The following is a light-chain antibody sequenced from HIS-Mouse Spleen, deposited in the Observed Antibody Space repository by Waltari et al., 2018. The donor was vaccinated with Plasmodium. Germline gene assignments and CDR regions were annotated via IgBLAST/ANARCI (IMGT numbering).Light chain of an antibody. CDR1: QSISSY. CDR3: QQNYNTWT. Sequence: DIQMTQSPSSLSASVGARVTITCRASQSISSYLNWYQQKPGKAPKLLIYAASSLQSGVPSRFSGSGSGTDFPITISSLQPEDFATYYCQQNYNTWTFGQGTKVEIK. CDR2: AAS. J-gene: IGKJ1*01. V-gene: IGKV1-39*01.